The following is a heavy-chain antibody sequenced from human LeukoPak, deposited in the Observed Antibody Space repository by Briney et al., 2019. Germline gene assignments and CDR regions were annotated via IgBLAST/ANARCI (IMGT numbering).Heavy chain of an antibody. Sequence: PGGSLRLSCAASGFTFSSYSMNWVRQAPGKGLEWVSSISSSSSYIYYADSVKGRFTISRDNAKNSLYLQMNSLRAEDTAVDYCAREKDQHVPFDYWGQGTLVTVSS. J-gene: IGHJ4*02. D-gene: IGHD2-2*01. CDR1: GFTFSSYS. CDR3: AREKDQHVPFDY. CDR2: ISSSSSYI. V-gene: IGHV3-21*01.